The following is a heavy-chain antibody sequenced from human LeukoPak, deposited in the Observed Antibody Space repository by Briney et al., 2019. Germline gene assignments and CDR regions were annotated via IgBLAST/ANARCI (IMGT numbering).Heavy chain of an antibody. D-gene: IGHD1-26*01. J-gene: IGHJ6*02. V-gene: IGHV4-59*01. CDR1: GGSISSYY. CDR2: IYYSGST. CDR3: ASTTYSGSSPGASYYYGMDV. Sequence: SETLSLTCTVSGGSISSYYWSWIRQPPGKGLEWIGYIYYSGSTNYNPSLKSRVTISVDTSKNQFSLKLSSVTAADTAVYYCASTTYSGSSPGASYYYGMDVWGQGTTVTVSS.